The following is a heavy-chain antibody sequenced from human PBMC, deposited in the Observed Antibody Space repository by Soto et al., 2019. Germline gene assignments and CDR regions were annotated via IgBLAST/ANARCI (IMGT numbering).Heavy chain of an antibody. J-gene: IGHJ3*02. D-gene: IGHD2-21*02. CDR1: GFTLSSYS. CDR2: ISSNGGST. Sequence: GGSLRLSCAASGFTLSSYSMHWVRQAPGKGLEYVSAISSNGGSTYYANSVKGRFTISRDNSKNTLYLQMGSLRAEDMAVYYCARNYGGNSYAFDIWGQGTMVTVSS. V-gene: IGHV3-64*01. CDR3: ARNYGGNSYAFDI.